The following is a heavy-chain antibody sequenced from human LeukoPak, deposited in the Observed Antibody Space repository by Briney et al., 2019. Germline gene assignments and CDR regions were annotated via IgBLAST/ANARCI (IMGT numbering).Heavy chain of an antibody. D-gene: IGHD5-12*01. Sequence: ASVKVSCKASGYTFTSYGISWVRQAPGQGLEWMGIINPNGGATNYAQKFQDRVTMTRDTSTTTVYMELSSLRSEDTAVYYCARDVRAGYVYYFDYWGQGTLVTVSS. J-gene: IGHJ4*02. CDR3: ARDVRAGYVYYFDY. V-gene: IGHV1-46*01. CDR2: INPNGGAT. CDR1: GYTFTSYG.